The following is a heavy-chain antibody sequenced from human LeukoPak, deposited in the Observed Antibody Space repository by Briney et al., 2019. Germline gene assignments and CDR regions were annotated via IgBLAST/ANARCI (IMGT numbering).Heavy chain of an antibody. V-gene: IGHV3-23*01. CDR1: GFTFSSYG. J-gene: IGHJ3*02. CDR2: ISGSGGST. CDR3: ARGQTYYYDSSGYYPDAFDI. Sequence: GGSLRLSCAASGFTFSSYGMSWVRQAPGKGLEWVSAISGSGGSTYYADSVKGRFTISRDNSKNTLYLQMNSLRAEDTAVYYCARGQTYYYDSSGYYPDAFDIWGQGTMVTVSS. D-gene: IGHD3-22*01.